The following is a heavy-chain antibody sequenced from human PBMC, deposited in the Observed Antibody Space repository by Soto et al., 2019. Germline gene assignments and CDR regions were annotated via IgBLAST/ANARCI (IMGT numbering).Heavy chain of an antibody. CDR2: ISSSSSYI. D-gene: IGHD2-21*02. Sequence: EVQLVESGGGLVKPGGSLRLSCAASGFTFSSYSMNWVRQAPGKGLEWVSSISSSSSYIYYADSVKGRFTISRDNAKKSLYLQMTSLRAEDTAVYYCARDKVVVTAMEGRYFQHWGQCTLVTVSS. CDR3: ARDKVVVTAMEGRYFQH. J-gene: IGHJ1*01. CDR1: GFTFSSYS. V-gene: IGHV3-21*01.